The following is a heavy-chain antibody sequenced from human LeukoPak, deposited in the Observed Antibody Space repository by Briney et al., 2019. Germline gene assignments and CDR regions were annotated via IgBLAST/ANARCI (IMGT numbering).Heavy chain of an antibody. V-gene: IGHV3-21*01. Sequence: GGSLRLSCAASGFTFNSYSMNWVRQAPGKGLEWVSSISSSGNYIYYADSVKGRFTISRDNAKNSLYLQMNGLRDEDTAVYYCARGKDTVVTPYHFDYWGQGTLVTVSS. CDR1: GFTFNSYS. J-gene: IGHJ4*02. D-gene: IGHD4-23*01. CDR3: ARGKDTVVTPYHFDY. CDR2: ISSSGNYI.